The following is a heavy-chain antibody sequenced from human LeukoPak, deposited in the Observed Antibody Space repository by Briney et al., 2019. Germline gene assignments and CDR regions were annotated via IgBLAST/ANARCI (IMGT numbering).Heavy chain of an antibody. CDR1: GFTFSSYG. Sequence: GRSLRLSCAASGFTFSSYGIHWVRQAPGKGLEWVAVVWYDGSNKHYADSVKGRFTVSSDSSKNTLYLQMNSLRAEDTAVYYCARGLYSNDWYYFDYWGQGTLVTVSS. J-gene: IGHJ4*02. CDR2: VWYDGSNK. V-gene: IGHV3-33*01. D-gene: IGHD6-19*01. CDR3: ARGLYSNDWYYFDY.